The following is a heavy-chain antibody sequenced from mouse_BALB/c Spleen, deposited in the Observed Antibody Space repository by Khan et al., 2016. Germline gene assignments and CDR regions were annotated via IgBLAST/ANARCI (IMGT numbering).Heavy chain of an antibody. CDR3: ARGVY. Sequence: VQLQESGAELMKPGASVKISCKATGYTFSSYWLEWVKERPGHGLEWIGEILPGSGSTNYHEKFEGKATFTAETSSNTAYMQLSSLTSEDSAVYYGARGVYWGQGTLVTVSA. CDR1: GYTFSSYW. CDR2: ILPGSGST. J-gene: IGHJ3*01. V-gene: IGHV1-9*01.